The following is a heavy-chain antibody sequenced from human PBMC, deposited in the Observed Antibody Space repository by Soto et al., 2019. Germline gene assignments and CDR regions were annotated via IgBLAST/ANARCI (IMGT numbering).Heavy chain of an antibody. Sequence: PSETLSLTCTVSGGSISSGGYYWSWIRQHPGKGLEWIGYIYYSGSTYYNPSLKSRVTISVDTSKNQFSLKLSSVTAADTAVYYCARSGYDWIFLDYWGQGTLVTVSS. D-gene: IGHD5-12*01. CDR1: GGSISSGGYY. J-gene: IGHJ4*02. CDR2: IYYSGST. V-gene: IGHV4-31*03. CDR3: ARSGYDWIFLDY.